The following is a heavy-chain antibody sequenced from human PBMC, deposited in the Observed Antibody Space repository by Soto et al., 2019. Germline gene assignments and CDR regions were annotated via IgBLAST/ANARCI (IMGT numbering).Heavy chain of an antibody. CDR2: IGSDGSST. V-gene: IGHV3-74*01. J-gene: IGHJ4*02. CDR3: AYSSSTTGVH. CDR1: GFTFSTYW. Sequence: QPGGYLRLSCAASGFTFSTYWMYWVRQAPGKGLVWVSRIGSDGSSTTYADSVKGRFTISRDNVKNTLYLQMNSLRAEDTAVYYCAYSSSTTGVHWGQGTLVTLS. D-gene: IGHD6-6*01.